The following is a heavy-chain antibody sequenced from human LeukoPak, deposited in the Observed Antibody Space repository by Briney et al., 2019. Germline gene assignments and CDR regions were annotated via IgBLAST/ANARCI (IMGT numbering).Heavy chain of an antibody. CDR1: GFTFSDYY. D-gene: IGHD3-10*01. CDR3: VRGSMVRGIIFFDC. V-gene: IGHV3-11*01. J-gene: IGHJ4*02. CDR2: ISSSGSTI. Sequence: PGGSLRLSCAASGFTFSDYYMSWIRQAPGKGLEWVSYISSSGSTIFYADSVKGRFTISRDNAKNSLYLQMNSLRAEDTAVYYCVRGSMVRGIIFFDCWGQGTLVTVSS.